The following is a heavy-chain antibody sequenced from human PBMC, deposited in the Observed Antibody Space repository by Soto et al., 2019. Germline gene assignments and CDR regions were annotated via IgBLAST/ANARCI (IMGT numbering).Heavy chain of an antibody. CDR3: ARGLYYDSSGSDDAFDI. CDR2: ISAYNGNT. J-gene: IGHJ3*02. D-gene: IGHD3-22*01. Sequence: GASVKVSCKASGYTFTSYGISWVRQAPGQGLEWMGWISAYNGNTNYAQKLQGRVTMTTDTSTSTAYMELRSLRSEDTAVYYCARGLYYDSSGSDDAFDIWGQGTMVTVSS. CDR1: GYTFTSYG. V-gene: IGHV1-18*01.